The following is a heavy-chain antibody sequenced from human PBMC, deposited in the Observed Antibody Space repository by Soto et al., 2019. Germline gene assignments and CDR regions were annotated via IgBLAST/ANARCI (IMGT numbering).Heavy chain of an antibody. J-gene: IGHJ3*02. CDR2: IYYSGST. V-gene: IGHV4-39*01. D-gene: IGHD3-22*01. CDR3: ASEPYYYDSSGYPDGAFDI. Sequence: QLQLQESGPGLVKPSETLSLTCTVSGGSISSSSYYWGRIRQPPGKGLEWIGSIYYSGSTYYNPSLKSRVTISVDTSKNQFSLKLSSVTAADTAVYYCASEPYYYDSSGYPDGAFDIWGQGTMVTVSS. CDR1: GGSISSSSYY.